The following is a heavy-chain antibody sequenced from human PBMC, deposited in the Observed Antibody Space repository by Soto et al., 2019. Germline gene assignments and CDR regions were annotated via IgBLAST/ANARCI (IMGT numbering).Heavy chain of an antibody. J-gene: IGHJ6*03. Sequence: SETVSLTCTVSGRSISSGGYYWSWIRQHPGKGLEWIGYIYYSVSTYYNPSLKSRVTISVDTSKNQFSLKLSSVTAAYTALYYCARERIVNILRYMDVWGKGTTVTVSS. CDR1: GRSISSGGYY. CDR2: IYYSVST. V-gene: IGHV4-31*03. D-gene: IGHD3-9*01. CDR3: ARERIVNILRYMDV.